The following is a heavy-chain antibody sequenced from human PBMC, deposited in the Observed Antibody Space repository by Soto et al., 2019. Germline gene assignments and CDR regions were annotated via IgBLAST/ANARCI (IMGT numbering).Heavy chain of an antibody. D-gene: IGHD2-15*01. J-gene: IGHJ4*02. Sequence: SETLSLTCTVSGGSISSGDYYWSWIRHPPGTGLEWIGYMLSSGNTNYNPSLESRLTISVDTSKNKFSLQLTSVTAAGTAVYSCASNAAPDYWGGGTL. CDR3: ASNAAPDY. CDR1: GGSISSGDYY. CDR2: MLSSGNT. V-gene: IGHV4-30-4*01.